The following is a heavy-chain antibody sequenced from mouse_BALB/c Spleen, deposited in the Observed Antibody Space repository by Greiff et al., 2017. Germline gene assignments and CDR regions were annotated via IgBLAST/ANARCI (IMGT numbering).Heavy chain of an antibody. V-gene: IGHV1-20*02. D-gene: IGHD2-2*01. Sequence: VHVKQSGPELVKPGASVKISCKASGYSFTGYFMNWVMQSHGKSLEWIGRINPYNGDTFYNQKFKGKATLTVDKSSSTAHMQLRSLASEDSAVYYCARYGYDGGPYWWFDVWGAGTTVTVSS. CDR1: GYSFTGYF. J-gene: IGHJ1*01. CDR2: INPYNGDT. CDR3: ARYGYDGGPYWWFDV.